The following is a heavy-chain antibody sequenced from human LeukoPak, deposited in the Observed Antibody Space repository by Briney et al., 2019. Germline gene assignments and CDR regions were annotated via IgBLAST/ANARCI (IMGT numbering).Heavy chain of an antibody. CDR1: GFTFSSYA. CDR3: AKPKIAAGECFDY. D-gene: IGHD6-13*01. Sequence: PGGSLRLSCAASGFTFSSYAMSWVRQAPGKGLEWVSAIGGSGGSTYYADSVKGRFTISRDNSKNTLYLQMNSLRAEDMAVYYCAKPKIAAGECFDYWGQGTLVTVSS. V-gene: IGHV3-23*01. CDR2: IGGSGGST. J-gene: IGHJ4*02.